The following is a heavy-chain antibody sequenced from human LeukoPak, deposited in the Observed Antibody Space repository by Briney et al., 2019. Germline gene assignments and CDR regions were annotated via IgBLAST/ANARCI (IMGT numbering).Heavy chain of an antibody. CDR3: ARDDYSGYDPDRM. Sequence: GGTLRLSCAASGFIFSNYAMTWVRQAPGKGLEWVSTISGSDGATYYADSVKGRFTISRDNAKNSLYLQMNSLRAEDTAVYYCARDDYSGYDPDRMWGQGTLVTVSS. CDR1: GFIFSNYA. V-gene: IGHV3-23*01. J-gene: IGHJ4*02. D-gene: IGHD5-12*01. CDR2: ISGSDGAT.